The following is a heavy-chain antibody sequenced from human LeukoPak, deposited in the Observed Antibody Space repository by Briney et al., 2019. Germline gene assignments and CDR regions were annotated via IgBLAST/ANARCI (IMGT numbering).Heavy chain of an antibody. Sequence: SVKVSCKASGGTFSSYAISWVRQAPGQGLEWMGGIIPIFGTANYAQKFQGRVAITADESTSTAYMELSSLRSEDTAVYYCAGGGAVFSVVLWGQGTLVTVSS. CDR2: IIPIFGTA. CDR1: GGTFSSYA. V-gene: IGHV1-69*13. CDR3: AGGGAVFSVVL. D-gene: IGHD3-16*01. J-gene: IGHJ4*02.